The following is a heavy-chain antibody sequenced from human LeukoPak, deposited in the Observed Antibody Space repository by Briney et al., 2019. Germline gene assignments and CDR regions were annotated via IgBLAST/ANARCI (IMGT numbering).Heavy chain of an antibody. D-gene: IGHD3-3*01. CDR2: IYHSGST. Sequence: SETLSLTCTVSGYSISSGYYWGWIRRPPGKGLEWIGSIYHSGSTYYNPSLKSRVTISVDTSKNQFSLKLSSVTAADTAVYYCARDWGNYDFWSGYYESDYFDYWGQGTLVTVSS. CDR1: GYSISSGYY. V-gene: IGHV4-38-2*02. J-gene: IGHJ4*02. CDR3: ARDWGNYDFWSGYYESDYFDY.